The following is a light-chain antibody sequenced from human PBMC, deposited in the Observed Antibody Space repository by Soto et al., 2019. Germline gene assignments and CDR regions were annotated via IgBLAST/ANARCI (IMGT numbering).Light chain of an antibody. CDR3: QQYHNWWT. CDR1: QSVSSN. Sequence: EIVLTQSPGTLSLSPGERATLSCRASQSVSSNLVWYQQKPGQAPSLLIYGASTRVTGIPSRFSGSGSGTEFTLTISILQSEYLAVYYCQQYHNWWTFGQGTKVDIK. CDR2: GAS. V-gene: IGKV3-15*01. J-gene: IGKJ1*01.